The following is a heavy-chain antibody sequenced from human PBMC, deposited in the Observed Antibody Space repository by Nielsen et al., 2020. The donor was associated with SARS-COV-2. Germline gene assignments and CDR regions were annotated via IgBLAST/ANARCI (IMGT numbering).Heavy chain of an antibody. CDR2: IYYSGST. V-gene: IGHV4-31*03. Sequence: SETLSLTCTVSGGSISSGGYYRSWIRQHPGKGLEWIGYIYYSGSTYYNPSLKSRVTISVDTSKNQFSLKLSSVTAADTAVYYCARDTHTGYSSGWHFDYWGQGTLVTVSS. D-gene: IGHD6-19*01. CDR1: GGSISSGGYY. CDR3: ARDTHTGYSSGWHFDY. J-gene: IGHJ4*02.